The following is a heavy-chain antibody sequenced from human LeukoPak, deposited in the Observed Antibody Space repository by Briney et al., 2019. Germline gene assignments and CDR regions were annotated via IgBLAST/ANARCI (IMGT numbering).Heavy chain of an antibody. CDR3: ARRRDGDNYYFDY. J-gene: IGHJ4*02. CDR1: GYTFTGYY. D-gene: IGHD5-24*01. CDR2: INPNSGGT. V-gene: IGHV1-2*02. Sequence: ASVKVSDKASGYTFTGYYMHRVRQAPGQGLEWMGWINPNSGGTRYAQTIQGRVTMTRDTSISTVYMEVSSLRSDDTAVYYCARRRDGDNYYFDYWGQGARVTVSS.